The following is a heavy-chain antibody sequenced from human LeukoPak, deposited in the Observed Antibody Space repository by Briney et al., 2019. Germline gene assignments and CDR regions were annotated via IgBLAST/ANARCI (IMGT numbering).Heavy chain of an antibody. V-gene: IGHV3-74*01. J-gene: IGHJ4*02. CDR2: INSDGSST. Sequence: GGSLRLSCAASGFTFSSYWMHWVRQAPGKGLVWVSRINSDGSSTSYADSVKGRFTISRDNATNTLYLQMNSLRADDTAVYYCARGFCTSGRCSKYDYWGQGTPVTVSS. CDR3: ARGFCTSGRCSKYDY. D-gene: IGHD2-15*01. CDR1: GFTFSSYW.